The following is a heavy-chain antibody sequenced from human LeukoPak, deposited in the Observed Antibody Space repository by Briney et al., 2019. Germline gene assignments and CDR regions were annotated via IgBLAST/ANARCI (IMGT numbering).Heavy chain of an antibody. J-gene: IGHJ4*02. D-gene: IGHD1-26*01. V-gene: IGHV3-72*01. CDR3: AKASGTYAPDY. CDR1: GFTFSDHY. Sequence: GGSLRLSCAASGFTFSDHYMDWVRQAPGKGLEWVGRIRKKANSYTTEYAASVKGRFTISRDDSKNSLYLQMNSLRAEDTAVYYCAKASGTYAPDYWGQGTLVTVSS. CDR2: IRKKANSYTT.